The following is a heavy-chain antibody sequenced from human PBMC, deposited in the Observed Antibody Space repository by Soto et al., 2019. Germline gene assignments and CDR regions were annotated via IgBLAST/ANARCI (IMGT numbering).Heavy chain of an antibody. D-gene: IGHD3-10*01. CDR1: GFTFSSYS. J-gene: IGHJ6*02. V-gene: IGHV3-21*01. CDR2: ISSSSSYI. Sequence: GGSLRLSCAASGFTFSSYSMNWVRQAPGKGLEWVSSISSSSSYIYYADSVKGRFTISRDNAKNSLYLQMNSLRAEDTAVYYCARVRGVLWFGELKLSENYYYYGMDVWGQGTTVTVSS. CDR3: ARVRGVLWFGELKLSENYYYYGMDV.